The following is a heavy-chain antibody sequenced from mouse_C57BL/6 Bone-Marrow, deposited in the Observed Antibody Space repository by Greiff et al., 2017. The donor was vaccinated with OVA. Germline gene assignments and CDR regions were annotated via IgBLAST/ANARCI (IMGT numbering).Heavy chain of an antibody. CDR3: YYGSGAY. Sequence: VKLMESGAELARPGASVKLSCKASGYTFTSYGISWVKQRTGQDLEWIGEIYPRSGNTYYNEKFKGKATLTADKSSSTAYMELRSLTSEDSAVYFCYYGSGAYWGQGTLVTVSA. CDR1: GYTFTSYG. J-gene: IGHJ3*01. D-gene: IGHD1-1*01. V-gene: IGHV1-81*01. CDR2: IYPRSGNT.